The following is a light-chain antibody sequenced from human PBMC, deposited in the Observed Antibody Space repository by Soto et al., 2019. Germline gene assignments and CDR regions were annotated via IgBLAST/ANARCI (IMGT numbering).Light chain of an antibody. J-gene: IGKJ5*01. Sequence: EIVLTQSPATQSFSPGERANLSCRASQSVHLYLAWYQQKPGQAPRLLIYGASNRATGIPERFSGSGPGTDFTLTISRLEPQDSAIYYCQQYVISVTFGQGTLLDI. CDR1: QSVHLY. CDR3: QQYVISVT. V-gene: IGKV3-11*01. CDR2: GAS.